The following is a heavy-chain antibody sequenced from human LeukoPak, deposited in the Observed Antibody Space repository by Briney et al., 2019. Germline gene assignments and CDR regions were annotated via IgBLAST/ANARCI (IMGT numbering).Heavy chain of an antibody. CDR1: GFTFISYE. Sequence: PGGSLRLSCAASGFTFISYEMSWVRQAPGKGLEWVSYISSGGSIIYYADSVKGRFAISRDNAKNSLYLEMNSLRAEDTAVYYCARVDNWKPDCWGQGTLVTVSS. V-gene: IGHV3-48*03. CDR2: ISSGGSII. CDR3: ARVDNWKPDC. J-gene: IGHJ4*02. D-gene: IGHD1-1*01.